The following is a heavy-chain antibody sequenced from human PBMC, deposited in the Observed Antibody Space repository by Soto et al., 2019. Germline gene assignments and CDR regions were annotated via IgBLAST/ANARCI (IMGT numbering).Heavy chain of an antibody. Sequence: PSETLSLTCTVSGGSISSGGYYWSWTRQHPGKGLEWIGYIYYSGSTYYNPSLKSRVTISVDTSKNQFSLKLSSVTAADTAVYYCAREGIAAAGGLDYWGQGTLVTVSS. J-gene: IGHJ4*02. CDR1: GGSISSGGYY. V-gene: IGHV4-31*03. D-gene: IGHD6-13*01. CDR3: AREGIAAAGGLDY. CDR2: IYYSGST.